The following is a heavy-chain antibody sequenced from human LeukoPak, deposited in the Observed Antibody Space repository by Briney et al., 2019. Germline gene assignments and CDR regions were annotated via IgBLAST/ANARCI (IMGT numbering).Heavy chain of an antibody. CDR1: GGSISSGDYY. CDR3: ARGLRYFDWLPSFYFDY. Sequence: SQTLSLTCTVSGGSISSGDYYWSWIRQPPGKGLEWIGYIYYSGGTYYNPSLKSRVTISVDTSKNQFSLKLSSVTAADTAVYYCARGLRYFDWLPSFYFDYWGQGTLVTVSS. J-gene: IGHJ4*02. CDR2: IYYSGGT. D-gene: IGHD3-9*01. V-gene: IGHV4-30-4*01.